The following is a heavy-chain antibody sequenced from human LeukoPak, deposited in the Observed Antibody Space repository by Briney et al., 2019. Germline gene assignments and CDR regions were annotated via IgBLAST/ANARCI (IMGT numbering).Heavy chain of an antibody. J-gene: IGHJ6*03. Sequence: GGSLRLSCAASRFTFGNYSVNWVRQAPGKGLEWVSSITSRGSYTYYADSVKGRFSISRDNAKNSLYLQMNSLRAEDTAVYYCARVRGYFDSSGYKGYYYYHYMDVWGKGTAVAVSS. D-gene: IGHD3-22*01. CDR2: ITSRGSYT. CDR3: ARVRGYFDSSGYKGYYYYHYMDV. CDR1: RFTFGNYS. V-gene: IGHV3-21*01.